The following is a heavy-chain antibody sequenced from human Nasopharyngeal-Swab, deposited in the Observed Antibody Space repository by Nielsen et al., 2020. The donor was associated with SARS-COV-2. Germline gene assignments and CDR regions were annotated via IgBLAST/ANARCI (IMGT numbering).Heavy chain of an antibody. CDR2: ISYDGSNK. V-gene: IGHV3-30-3*01. CDR1: GFTFSSYA. Sequence: SCAASGFTFSSYAMHWVRQAPGKGLEWVAVISYDGSNKYYADSVKGRFTISRDNSKNTLYLQMNSLRAEDTAVYYCARGDGYNYPFDYWGQGTLVTVSS. CDR3: ARGDGYNYPFDY. J-gene: IGHJ4*02. D-gene: IGHD5-24*01.